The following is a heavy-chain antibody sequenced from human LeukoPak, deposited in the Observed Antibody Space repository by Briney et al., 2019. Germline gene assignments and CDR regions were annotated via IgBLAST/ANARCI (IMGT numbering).Heavy chain of an antibody. V-gene: IGHV1-69*05. Sequence: SVKVSCKASVGTFSSYAISWVRQAPGQGLEWMGGIIPIFGTANYAQKFQGRVTITTDESTSTAYMELSSLRSEDTAVYYCARCITMIDDWFDPWGQGTLVTVSS. CDR3: ARCITMIDDWFDP. J-gene: IGHJ5*02. CDR2: IIPIFGTA. CDR1: VGTFSSYA. D-gene: IGHD3-22*01.